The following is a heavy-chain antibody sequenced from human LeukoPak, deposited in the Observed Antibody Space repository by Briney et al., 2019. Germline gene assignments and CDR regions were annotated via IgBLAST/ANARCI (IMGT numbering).Heavy chain of an antibody. CDR2: IRYDGSNK. J-gene: IGHJ3*02. V-gene: IGHV3-30*02. Sequence: QPGGSLRLSCAASGFIFSSYGMHWVRQAPGKGLEWVAFIRYDGSNKYYADSVKGRFTISRDNSKNTLYLQMNSLRAEDTAVYYCARDVLFRNEWEPDAFDIWGQGTMVTVSS. D-gene: IGHD1-26*01. CDR1: GFIFSSYG. CDR3: ARDVLFRNEWEPDAFDI.